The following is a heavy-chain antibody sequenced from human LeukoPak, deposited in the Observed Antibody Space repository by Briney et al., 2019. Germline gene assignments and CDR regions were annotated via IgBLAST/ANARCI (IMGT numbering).Heavy chain of an antibody. Sequence: GGSLRLSRAASGFTFSSYWMHWVRQAPGKGLVWVSRINSDGSSTSYADSVKGRFTISRDNAKNTLYLQMNSLRAEDTAVYYCAREGLGLTTDWFDPWGQGTLVTVSS. CDR3: AREGLGLTTDWFDP. V-gene: IGHV3-74*01. D-gene: IGHD4-17*01. J-gene: IGHJ5*02. CDR2: INSDGSST. CDR1: GFTFSSYW.